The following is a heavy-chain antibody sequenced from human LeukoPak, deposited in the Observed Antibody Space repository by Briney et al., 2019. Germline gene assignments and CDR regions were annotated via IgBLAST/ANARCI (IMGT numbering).Heavy chain of an antibody. Sequence: SETLSLTCTVSGGSISSYYWSWIRQPPGKGLEWIGYIYYSGSTNYNPSLKSRVTISVDTSKNQFSLKLRSVTAADTAVYYCARGLIKGIAVAGTGWGQGTLVTVSS. CDR2: IYYSGST. J-gene: IGHJ4*02. D-gene: IGHD6-19*01. V-gene: IGHV4-59*12. CDR3: ARGLIKGIAVAGTG. CDR1: GGSISSYY.